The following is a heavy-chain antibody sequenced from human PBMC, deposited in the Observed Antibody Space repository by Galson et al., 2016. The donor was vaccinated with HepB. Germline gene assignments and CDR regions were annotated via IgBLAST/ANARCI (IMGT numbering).Heavy chain of an antibody. Sequence: SLRLSCAASGFTFSNYAIHWVRQAPGKGLEWVAVISYDGSNKYYADSVKGRFIISRDNSKNTLCLQMNSLRAEDTAVYYCARDAGLALRWLHFFDPWGQGTLVTVSS. CDR2: ISYDGSNK. D-gene: IGHD4-23*01. CDR3: ARDAGLALRWLHFFDP. V-gene: IGHV3-30*04. J-gene: IGHJ5*02. CDR1: GFTFSNYA.